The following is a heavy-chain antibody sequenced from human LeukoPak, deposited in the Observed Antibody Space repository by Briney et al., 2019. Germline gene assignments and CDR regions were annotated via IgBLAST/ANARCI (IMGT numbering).Heavy chain of an antibody. Sequence: SETLSLTCTVSGSSISSGDYYWSWIRQPPGKGLEWIGYIYYSGGTYYNPSLKSRVTISVDTSKNQFSLKLSSATAADTAVYYCARGAGFCSSTSCSDAFDIWGQGTMVTVSS. D-gene: IGHD2-2*03. CDR1: GSSISSGDYY. V-gene: IGHV4-30-4*08. CDR2: IYYSGGT. J-gene: IGHJ3*02. CDR3: ARGAGFCSSTSCSDAFDI.